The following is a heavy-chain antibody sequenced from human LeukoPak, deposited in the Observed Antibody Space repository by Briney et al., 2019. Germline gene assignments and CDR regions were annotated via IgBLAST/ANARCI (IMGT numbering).Heavy chain of an antibody. CDR2: IIPIFGTA. Sequence: GASVKVSCKASVGTFSSYAISWVRQAPGQGLEWMGGIIPIFGTANSAQKFQGRVTITTDESTSTAYMELSSLRSEDTAVYYCAREGVPYNWFDPWGQGTLVTVSS. CDR3: AREGVPYNWFDP. V-gene: IGHV1-69*05. D-gene: IGHD2-8*01. J-gene: IGHJ5*02. CDR1: VGTFSSYA.